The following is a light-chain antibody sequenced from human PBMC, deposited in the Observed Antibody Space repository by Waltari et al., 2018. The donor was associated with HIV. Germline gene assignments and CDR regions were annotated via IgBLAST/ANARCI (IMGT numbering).Light chain of an antibody. Sequence: DIQLTQSPSPLSACVADRAHIPCRASQSISSWLAWYQQKAGRPPKLLIYKASNLETGVPSRFSGTGSGTEFTLTITSVQPDDFGTYYCQQYDTYYRTFGQGTKVEI. CDR3: QQYDTYYRT. V-gene: IGKV1-5*03. CDR1: QSISSW. CDR2: KAS. J-gene: IGKJ1*01.